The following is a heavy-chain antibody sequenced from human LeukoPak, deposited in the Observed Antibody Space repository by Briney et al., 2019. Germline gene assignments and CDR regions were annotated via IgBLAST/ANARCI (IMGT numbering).Heavy chain of an antibody. CDR3: ARDRGRYYMDV. CDR2: IGTAGDI. CDR1: GFTFSSYG. V-gene: IGHV3-13*01. Sequence: EGSLRLSCAASGFTFSSYGMSWVRQAPGKGLEWVSGIGTAGDIYYPGSVKGRFTISRENAKNSLYLQMNSLRAGDTAVYYCARDRGRYYMDVWGKGTTVTISS. D-gene: IGHD6-25*01. J-gene: IGHJ6*03.